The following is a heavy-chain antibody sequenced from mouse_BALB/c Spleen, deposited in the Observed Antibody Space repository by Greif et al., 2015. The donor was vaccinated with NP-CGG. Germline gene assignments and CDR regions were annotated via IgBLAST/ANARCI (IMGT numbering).Heavy chain of an antibody. CDR3: AIVPDY. Sequence: VQLKHSGAELVKPGASVKLSCTASGFNIKDTYMHWVKQRPEQGLEWIGRIDPANGNTKYDPKFQGKATITADTSSNTAYLQLSSLTSEDTAVYYCAIVPDYWGQGTTLTVSS. CDR1: GFNIKDTY. CDR2: IDPANGNT. V-gene: IGHV14-3*02. D-gene: IGHD5-1*01. J-gene: IGHJ2*01.